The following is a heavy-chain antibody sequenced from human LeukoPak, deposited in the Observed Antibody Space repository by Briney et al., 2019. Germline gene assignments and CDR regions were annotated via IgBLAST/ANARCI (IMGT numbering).Heavy chain of an antibody. CDR2: ISAYKGNT. CDR3: VLKYYDILTGHDLNFDY. V-gene: IGHV1-18*01. J-gene: IGHJ4*02. CDR1: GYTFTSYG. Sequence: WASVKVSCKASGYTFTSYGISWVRQAPGQGLEWMGWISAYKGNTNYAQKLQGRVTMTTDTSTSTAYMELRSLRSDDTAVYYCVLKYYDILTGHDLNFDYWGQGTLVTVSS. D-gene: IGHD3-9*01.